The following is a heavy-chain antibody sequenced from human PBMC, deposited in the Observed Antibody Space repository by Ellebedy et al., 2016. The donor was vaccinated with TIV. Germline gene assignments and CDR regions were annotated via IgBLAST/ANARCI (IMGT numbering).Heavy chain of an antibody. CDR3: ARGALQKYYYYMDV. V-gene: IGHV1-69*13. CDR2: IIPIFGTA. J-gene: IGHJ6*03. CDR1: GGTFSSYA. D-gene: IGHD3-10*01. Sequence: SVKVSXXASGGTFSSYAISWVRQAPGQGLEWMGGIIPIFGTANYAQKFQGRVTITADESTSTAYMELSSLRSEDTAVYYCARGALQKYYYYMDVWGKGTTVTVSS.